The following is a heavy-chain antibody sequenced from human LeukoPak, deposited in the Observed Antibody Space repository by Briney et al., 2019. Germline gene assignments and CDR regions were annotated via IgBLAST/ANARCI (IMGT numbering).Heavy chain of an antibody. CDR3: AKPYYPKTYYYYYYYMDV. CDR1: GFTFGDYA. V-gene: IGHV3-49*04. CDR2: IRSIAYGGTT. Sequence: GGSLRLSCTASGFTFGDYAVSWVRQAPGKGLEWVGLIRSIAYGGTTEYAASVKGRFTISRDDSKSIAYLQMNSLRAEDTAVYYCAKPYYPKTYYYYYYYMDVWGKGTTVTVSS. J-gene: IGHJ6*03. D-gene: IGHD3-22*01.